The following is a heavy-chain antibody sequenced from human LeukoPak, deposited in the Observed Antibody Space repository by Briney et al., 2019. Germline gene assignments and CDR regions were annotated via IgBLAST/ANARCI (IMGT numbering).Heavy chain of an antibody. CDR3: ASVYNYGMDV. Sequence: ASVKVSCKASGYTVTIYYMHWVRQAPGQGLEWMGILNPSGGSTSYAQKFQGRATLTRATSTSTVYMELSSLRSEDTAVYYCASVYNYGMDVWGQGTTVTVSS. V-gene: IGHV1-46*01. CDR2: LNPSGGST. CDR1: GYTVTIYY. J-gene: IGHJ6*02.